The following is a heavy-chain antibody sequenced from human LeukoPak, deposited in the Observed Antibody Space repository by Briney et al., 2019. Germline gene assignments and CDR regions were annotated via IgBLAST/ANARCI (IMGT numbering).Heavy chain of an antibody. D-gene: IGHD6-13*01. Sequence: GRSLRLSCAASGFSFSIHGMHWVRQAPGKGLEWVAIICNDGSNKYHADSVKGRFTISRNNSKNTLYLQMNSLTAEDTAVYYCARDEFSKGHQLVPPGSWGQGTLVIVSS. J-gene: IGHJ5*02. CDR1: GFSFSIHG. CDR2: ICNDGSNK. CDR3: ARDEFSKGHQLVPPGS. V-gene: IGHV3-33*01.